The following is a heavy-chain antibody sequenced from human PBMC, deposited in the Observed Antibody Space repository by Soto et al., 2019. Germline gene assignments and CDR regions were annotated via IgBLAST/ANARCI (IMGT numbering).Heavy chain of an antibody. CDR2: ISSSSSTI. Sequence: GGSLRLSCAASGFTFSSYSMNWVRQAPGKGLEWVSYISSSSSTIYYADSVKGRFTISRDNAKNSLYLQMNSLRDEDTAVHYCAREQWLVGYYYYYGMDVWGQGTTVTVSS. CDR1: GFTFSSYS. CDR3: AREQWLVGYYYYYGMDV. D-gene: IGHD6-19*01. V-gene: IGHV3-48*02. J-gene: IGHJ6*02.